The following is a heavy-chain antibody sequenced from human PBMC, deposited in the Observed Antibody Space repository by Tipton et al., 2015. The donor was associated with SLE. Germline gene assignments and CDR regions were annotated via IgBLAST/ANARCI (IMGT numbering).Heavy chain of an antibody. D-gene: IGHD3-10*01. J-gene: IGHJ4*02. V-gene: IGHV4-59*11. Sequence: TLSLTCTVSGGSISSHYWSWIRQPPGKGLEWIGYIYYSGSTNYNPSLKSRVTISVDTSKNQFSLKLNSVSAADTAVYYCARGGILWFGELSYWGQGTLVTVSS. CDR3: ARGGILWFGELSY. CDR1: GGSISSHY. CDR2: IYYSGST.